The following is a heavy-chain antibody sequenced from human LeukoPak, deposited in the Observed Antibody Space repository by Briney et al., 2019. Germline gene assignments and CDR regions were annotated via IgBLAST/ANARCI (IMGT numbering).Heavy chain of an antibody. CDR3: ARGSYDYVWGSYRPRDDY. CDR2: ISSSGATI. J-gene: IGHJ4*02. Sequence: GGSLRLSCAASGLTFTDYYMSWIRQAPGKGLERVSYISSSGATIYYADSVKGRFTTSRDNAKNSLYLQMNSLRAEDTAVYYCARGSYDYVWGSYRPRDDYWGQGTLVTVSS. V-gene: IGHV3-11*04. CDR1: GLTFTDYY. D-gene: IGHD3-16*02.